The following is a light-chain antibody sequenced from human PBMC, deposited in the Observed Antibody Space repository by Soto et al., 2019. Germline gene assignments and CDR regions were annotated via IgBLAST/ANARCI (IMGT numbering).Light chain of an antibody. J-gene: IGKJ1*01. CDR1: QDIATY. CDR3: QQYNTYST. V-gene: IGKV1-5*03. Sequence: DIQMTQSPSSVSASVGNRVTITCQASQDIATYLNWYKQKPGKAPNLLIYKASSLESGVPSRFSGSGSGTEFTLTIRSLKPDDFATYYCQQYNTYSTFGQGTKVDIK. CDR2: KAS.